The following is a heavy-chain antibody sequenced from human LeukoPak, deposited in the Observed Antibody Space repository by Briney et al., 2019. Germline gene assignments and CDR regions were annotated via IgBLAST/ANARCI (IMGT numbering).Heavy chain of an antibody. V-gene: IGHV3-7*01. CDR2: IKQDRSEK. Sequence: GGSLRLSCAASGFTFSSYWMSWDRQAPGKGLEWVANIKQDRSEKYYVDSVKGRFTISRDNAKNSLYLQMNSLRAEDTAVYYCARAGGLYCTNGVCYPLDYWGQGTLVTVSS. CDR3: ARAGGLYCTNGVCYPLDY. J-gene: IGHJ4*02. D-gene: IGHD2-8*01. CDR1: GFTFSSYW.